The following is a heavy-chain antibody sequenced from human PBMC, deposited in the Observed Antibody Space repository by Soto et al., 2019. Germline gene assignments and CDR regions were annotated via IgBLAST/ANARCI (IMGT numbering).Heavy chain of an antibody. D-gene: IGHD3-3*01. CDR2: ISAYNGNT. CDR1: GYTFTSYG. Sequence: ASVKVSCKASGYTFTSYGISWVRQAPGQGLEWMGWISAYNGNTNYAQKLQGRVTMTTDTSTSTAYMELRSLRSDDTAVYYCARDPGWAYDFWSGYNGDYYYGMDVWGQGTTVTVSS. J-gene: IGHJ6*02. V-gene: IGHV1-18*01. CDR3: ARDPGWAYDFWSGYNGDYYYGMDV.